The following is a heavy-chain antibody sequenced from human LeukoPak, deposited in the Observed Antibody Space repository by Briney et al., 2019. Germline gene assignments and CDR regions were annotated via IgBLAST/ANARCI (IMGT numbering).Heavy chain of an antibody. V-gene: IGHV4-34*01. CDR2: ISRRGNT. D-gene: IGHD3-10*01. J-gene: IGHJ4*02. CDR1: GGSFSSYY. Sequence: SETLSLTCAVYGGSFSSYYWSWIRQPPGKGLEYIRQISRRGNTNYNPSLKSRVTISVDTSKNQLSLKLSTVTAADTALYYCARHGEYYFDYWGQGTLVTVSS. CDR3: ARHGEYYFDY.